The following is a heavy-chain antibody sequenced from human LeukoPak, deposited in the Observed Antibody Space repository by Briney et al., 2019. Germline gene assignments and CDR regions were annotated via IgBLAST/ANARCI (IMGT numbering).Heavy chain of an antibody. Sequence: ASVKVSCKASGYTFTSYDINWVRQATGQGLEWMGWMNPNSGNTGYAQKFQGRVTMTRNTSISTAYMELSSLRSEDTAVYYCARSLLWFGELLSVNWFDPWGQGTLVTVSS. V-gene: IGHV1-8*02. CDR2: MNPNSGNT. CDR1: GYTFTSYD. CDR3: ARSLLWFGELLSVNWFDP. D-gene: IGHD3-10*01. J-gene: IGHJ5*02.